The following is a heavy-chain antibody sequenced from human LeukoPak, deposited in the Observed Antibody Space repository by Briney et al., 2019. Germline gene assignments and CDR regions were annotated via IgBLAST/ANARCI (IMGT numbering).Heavy chain of an antibody. CDR2: IIPILGIA. CDR1: GGTFSSYA. V-gene: IGHV1-69*04. CDR3: ARDLGGTRSYYHN. D-gene: IGHD3-10*01. J-gene: IGHJ4*02. Sequence: SVKVSCKASGGTFSSYAISWVRQAPGQGLGWMGRIIPILGIANYAQKFQGRVTITADKSTSTAYMELSSLRSEDTAVYYCARDLGGTRSYYHNWGQGTLVTVSS.